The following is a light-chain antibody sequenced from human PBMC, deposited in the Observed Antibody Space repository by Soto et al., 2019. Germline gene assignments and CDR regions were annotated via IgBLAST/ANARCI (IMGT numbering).Light chain of an antibody. CDR2: DAS. Sequence: EIVLTQSPATMSLSPGERATLSCRASQSVSTYLAWYQQKPGQSPRLLIYDASLRATGIPARFTGSGSGTDFTLTISSLEPEDFAVYYCQQRGNWPRTWAFGQGTKVDIK. V-gene: IGKV3-11*01. CDR1: QSVSTY. J-gene: IGKJ1*01. CDR3: QQRGNWPRTWA.